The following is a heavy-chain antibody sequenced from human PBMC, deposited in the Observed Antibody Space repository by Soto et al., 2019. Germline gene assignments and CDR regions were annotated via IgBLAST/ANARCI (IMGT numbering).Heavy chain of an antibody. CDR3: AKALTGGKKTGSVDY. V-gene: IGHV4-30-4*01. Sequence: PSETLSLTCTVSGGSISSGDYYWSWIRQPPGKGLEWIGYIYYSGSTYYNPSLKSRVTISVDTSKNQFSLKLSSVTAADTAVYYCAKALTGGKKTGSVDYWGQGTLVT. D-gene: IGHD3-16*01. CDR1: GGSISSGDYY. J-gene: IGHJ4*02. CDR2: IYYSGST.